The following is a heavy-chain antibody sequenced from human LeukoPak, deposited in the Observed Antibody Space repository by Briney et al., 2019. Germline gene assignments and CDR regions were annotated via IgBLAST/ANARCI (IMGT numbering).Heavy chain of an antibody. D-gene: IGHD1-1*01. Sequence: GGSLRLSCAASGFTFTDYAMSWVRQAPGQGLEWVSTINGGGDITFYADSVKGRFIISRDNYKDTLYLQINSLRAEDTAVYYCARESPWNTYDALHIWGQGTMVTVSS. CDR1: GFTFTDYA. J-gene: IGHJ3*02. V-gene: IGHV3-23*01. CDR3: ARESPWNTYDALHI. CDR2: INGGGDIT.